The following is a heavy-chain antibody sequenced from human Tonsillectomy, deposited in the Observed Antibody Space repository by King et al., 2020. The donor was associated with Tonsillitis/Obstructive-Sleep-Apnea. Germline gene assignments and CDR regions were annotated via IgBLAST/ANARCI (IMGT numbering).Heavy chain of an antibody. Sequence: VQLVESGGGVVQPGRSLRLSCAASRFTFSNYSINWVRQASGKGLEWVALISYDGSHQYYADSVKGRITISSDNSKNTLSLQMNSLTVEDSAVYYCASPPYSYDFWCPRTYYYYMDVWGKGTTVTVSS. V-gene: IGHV3-30*04. CDR2: ISYDGSHQ. J-gene: IGHJ6*03. CDR3: ASPPYSYDFWCPRTYYYYMDV. D-gene: IGHD3-3*01. CDR1: RFTFSNYS.